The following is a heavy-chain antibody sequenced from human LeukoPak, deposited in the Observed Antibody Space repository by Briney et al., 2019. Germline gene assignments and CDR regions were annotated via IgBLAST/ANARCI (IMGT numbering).Heavy chain of an antibody. V-gene: IGHV3-7*03. CDR3: ARDMLFGESVYNWFDP. CDR2: IKPDGSAQ. J-gene: IGHJ5*02. Sequence: GGSLRLSCAASGFTFSNSWMSWVRQAPGKGLEWVATIKPDGSAQYYVDSVKGRFTISRVNAKNSLFLQINSLRAEDTAVYYCARDMLFGESVYNWFDPWGQGTPVTVSS. CDR1: GFTFSNSW. D-gene: IGHD3/OR15-3a*01.